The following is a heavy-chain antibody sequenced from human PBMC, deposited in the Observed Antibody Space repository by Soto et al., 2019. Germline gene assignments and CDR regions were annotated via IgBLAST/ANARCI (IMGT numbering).Heavy chain of an antibody. CDR3: ARTMTTVTTNDAFDI. V-gene: IGHV4-61*01. D-gene: IGHD4-4*01. CDR2: IYYSGST. CDR1: GGSVSSGSYY. J-gene: IGHJ3*02. Sequence: QVQLQESGPGLVKPSETLSLTCTVSGGSVSSGSYYWSWIRQPPGKGLEWIGYIYYSGSTNYNPSLKSRVTISVDTSKNQFSLKLSTVTAADTAVYYCARTMTTVTTNDAFDIWGQGTMVTVSS.